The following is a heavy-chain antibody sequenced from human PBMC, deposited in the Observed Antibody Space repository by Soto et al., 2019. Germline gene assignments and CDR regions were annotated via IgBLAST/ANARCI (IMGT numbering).Heavy chain of an antibody. D-gene: IGHD6-6*01. CDR1: AFTFSNYA. V-gene: IGHV3-23*01. CDR2: ISGSDDGT. Sequence: EVQLLESGGGLVQPGESLRLSCAASAFTFSNYAMRWVRQAPGRGLEWVSVISGSDDGTYYADSVKGRFTISRDSSKLTPYLQMNSLTAEDTAVYYCAKRSRSSTFDYWGQGTMVTVSS. CDR3: AKRSRSSTFDY. J-gene: IGHJ4*02.